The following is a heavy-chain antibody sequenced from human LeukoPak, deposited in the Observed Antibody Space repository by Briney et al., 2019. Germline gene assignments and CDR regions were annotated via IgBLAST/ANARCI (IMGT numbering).Heavy chain of an antibody. V-gene: IGHV3-21*01. Sequence: GGSLRLSCAASGFTFSPFAMNWVRQAPGKGLEWVSSISSSSTYIYYADSVKGRFTISRDNAKNSLYLQMNSLRAEDTAVYYCARTRYYDILTGNILGSPPDYWGQGPLVTVSS. CDR2: ISSSSTYI. CDR3: ARTRYYDILTGNILGSPPDY. D-gene: IGHD3-9*01. CDR1: GFTFSPFA. J-gene: IGHJ4*02.